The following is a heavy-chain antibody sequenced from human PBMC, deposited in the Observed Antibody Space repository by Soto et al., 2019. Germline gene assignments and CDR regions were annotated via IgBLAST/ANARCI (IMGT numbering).Heavy chain of an antibody. CDR3: ASKFGELLADAFDI. Sequence: QVHLQESGPGLVKPSGTLSLTCTVSNASISSRKWWTWVRQTPGKGLEWIGEIYHSGSINHNPSRKCRVTMSVDKSKNQFSLKMTSVTAADTGVYYCASKFGELLADAFDIWGQGTVVTVSS. CDR2: IYHSGSI. J-gene: IGHJ3*02. V-gene: IGHV4-4*02. CDR1: NASISSRKW. D-gene: IGHD3-10*01.